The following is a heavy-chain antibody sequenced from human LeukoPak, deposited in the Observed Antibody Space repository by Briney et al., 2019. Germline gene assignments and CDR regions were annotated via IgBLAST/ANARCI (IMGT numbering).Heavy chain of an antibody. CDR3: ARECDYVWRSYRYTGWFDP. CDR1: GGSISSYY. D-gene: IGHD3-16*02. V-gene: IGHV4-4*07. Sequence: KTSETLSLTCTVCGGSISSYYWTWIRQPAGKGLEWIGRIYTTGSTNYNPSLNNRVTMSVDTSKHQFSLKLSSVTAADTAVYYCARECDYVWRSYRYTGWFDPWGQGTLVTVSS. CDR2: IYTTGST. J-gene: IGHJ5*02.